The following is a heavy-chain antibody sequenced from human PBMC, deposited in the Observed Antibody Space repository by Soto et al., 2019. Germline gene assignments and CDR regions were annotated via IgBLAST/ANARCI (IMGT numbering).Heavy chain of an antibody. Sequence: ASVKVSCKASGYTFTSYGISWVRQAPGQGLEWMGWISAYNGNTNYAQKLQGRVTMTTDTSTSTAYMELRSLRSDDTAVYYCARDCDNKDIVVVPAAIAQQLVRDNWFDPWGQGTLVTVSS. J-gene: IGHJ5*02. D-gene: IGHD2-2*01. V-gene: IGHV1-18*01. CDR2: ISAYNGNT. CDR3: ARDCDNKDIVVVPAAIAQQLVRDNWFDP. CDR1: GYTFTSYG.